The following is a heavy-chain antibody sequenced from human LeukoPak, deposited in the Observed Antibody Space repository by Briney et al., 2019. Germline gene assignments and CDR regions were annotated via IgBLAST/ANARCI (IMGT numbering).Heavy chain of an antibody. D-gene: IGHD3-16*02. CDR1: GGSIDSTNW. Sequence: SETLSLTCDVSGGSIDSTNWWNWVRQPPGKGLEWIGEIHHDGRINYNPSLKSRVTLSVDKSKNQFSLRLNSVTAADAAMYYCARSHDHLWGNYPDYWGQGTLVTVSS. J-gene: IGHJ4*02. V-gene: IGHV4/OR15-8*01. CDR3: ARSHDHLWGNYPDY. CDR2: IHHDGRI.